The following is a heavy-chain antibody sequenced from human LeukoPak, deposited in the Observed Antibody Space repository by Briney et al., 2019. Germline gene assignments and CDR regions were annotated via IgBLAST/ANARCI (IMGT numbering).Heavy chain of an antibody. CDR2: IDSSGTT. J-gene: IGHJ4*02. V-gene: IGHV4-39*01. CDR1: GASLSRDTYF. Sequence: SETLSLTCTVSGASLSRDTYFRGWIRQSPEKGLEWIGSIDSSGTTHYNSSLKSRVVISVDTSRNQVSLNLTSVTSADTAVYYCARHGYIQFWLYWGQGTQVIVSS. D-gene: IGHD5-18*01. CDR3: ARHGYIQFWLY.